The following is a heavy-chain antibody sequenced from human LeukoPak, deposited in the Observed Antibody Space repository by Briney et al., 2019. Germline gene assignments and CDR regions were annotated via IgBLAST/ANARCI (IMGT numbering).Heavy chain of an antibody. Sequence: GGSLRLSCAVSGFTFSSYSMNWVRQAPGKGLEWVSSISSSSSHIYYADSVKGRFTITRDNAKNSLYLQMNSLRAEDTAVYYCARDQTGYFDYWGQGTLVTVSS. V-gene: IGHV3-21*01. CDR3: ARDQTGYFDY. CDR2: ISSSSSHI. D-gene: IGHD7-27*01. CDR1: GFTFSSYS. J-gene: IGHJ4*02.